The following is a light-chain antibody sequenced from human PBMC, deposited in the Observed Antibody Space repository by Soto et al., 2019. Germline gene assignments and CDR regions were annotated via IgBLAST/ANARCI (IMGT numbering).Light chain of an antibody. CDR1: SNDVGGYNY. CDR3: SSYTITNTYV. CDR2: EVS. Sequence: QSALTQPASVSGSPGQSITISCTGTSNDVGGYNYVSWCQHHPGKAPKLMIYEVSNRPSGVSNRFSGSKSGTTASLTISGLQAEDEADYYCSSYTITNTYVFGTGTKVTGL. J-gene: IGLJ1*01. V-gene: IGLV2-14*01.